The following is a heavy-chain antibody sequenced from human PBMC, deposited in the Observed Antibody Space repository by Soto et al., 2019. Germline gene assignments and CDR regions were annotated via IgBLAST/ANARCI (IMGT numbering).Heavy chain of an antibody. V-gene: IGHV1-18*04. Sequence: ASVKVSCKASGFTFTGYYIHWVRQAPGQGLEWMGWISAYNGNTNYAQKLQGRVTMTTDTSTSTAYMELRRLRSDDTAVYYCARSEPPIAAAGYNWFDPWGQGTLVTVSS. CDR3: ARSEPPIAAAGYNWFDP. J-gene: IGHJ5*02. CDR2: ISAYNGNT. CDR1: GFTFTGYY. D-gene: IGHD6-13*01.